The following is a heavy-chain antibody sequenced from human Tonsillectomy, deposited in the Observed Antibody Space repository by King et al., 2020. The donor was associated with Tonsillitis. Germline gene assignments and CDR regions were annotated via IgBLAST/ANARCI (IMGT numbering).Heavy chain of an antibody. CDR3: AKDHSRWFYLGEFDY. CDR1: GFAFSSYA. CDR2: ISGSGTTT. V-gene: IGHV3-23*04. J-gene: IGHJ4*02. D-gene: IGHD3-10*01. Sequence: VQLVESGGGLVRPGGSLRLSCVVSGFAFSSYAMSWVRQAPGKGLEWVSAISGSGTTTNYADSVKGRFTISRDNSKDTLYLQMNSLRAEDTAIYYCAKDHSRWFYLGEFDYWGQGTLVTVSS.